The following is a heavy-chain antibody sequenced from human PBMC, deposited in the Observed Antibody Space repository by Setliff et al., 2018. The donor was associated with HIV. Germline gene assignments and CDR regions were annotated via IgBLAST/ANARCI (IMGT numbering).Heavy chain of an antibody. J-gene: IGHJ6*02. CDR1: GSTFSTYD. V-gene: IGHV1-8*01. CDR3: ASSWSRIRYYGMDV. CDR2: MNPSSGNT. Sequence: ASVKVSCKPSGSTFSTYDINWVRQATGQGLEWMGWMNPSSGNTGYAQKFQGRVTMTRNTSISTAYMELSSLRSDDTAVYYCASSWSRIRYYGMDVWGQGTTVTVSS. D-gene: IGHD6-13*01.